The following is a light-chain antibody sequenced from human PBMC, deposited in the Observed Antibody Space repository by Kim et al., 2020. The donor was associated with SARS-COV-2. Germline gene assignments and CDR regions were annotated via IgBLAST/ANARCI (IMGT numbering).Light chain of an antibody. V-gene: IGLV1-51*01. CDR1: SSNIGNSY. CDR2: DDD. J-gene: IGLJ3*02. CDR3: GTWDSGLSALV. Sequence: GPTVTISCSGTSSNIGNSYGSWYQQFPGTAPKILIYDDDKQPSGIPDRFSGSKSGTSASLAITGLQSADEAVYYCGTWDSGLSALVFGGGTKLTVL.